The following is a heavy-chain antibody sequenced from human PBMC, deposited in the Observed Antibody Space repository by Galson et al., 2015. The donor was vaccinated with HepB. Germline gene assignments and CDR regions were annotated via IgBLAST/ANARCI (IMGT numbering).Heavy chain of an antibody. CDR2: IRSKAYGGTT. V-gene: IGHV3-49*03. Sequence: SLRLSCAASGFTFGDYAMSWFRQAPGKGLEWVGFIRSKAYGGTTEYAASVKGRFTISRDDSKSIAYLQMNSLKTEDTAVYYCTRTGGITIFGVVHYPAFDIWGQGTMVTVSS. D-gene: IGHD3-3*01. J-gene: IGHJ3*02. CDR1: GFTFGDYA. CDR3: TRTGGITIFGVVHYPAFDI.